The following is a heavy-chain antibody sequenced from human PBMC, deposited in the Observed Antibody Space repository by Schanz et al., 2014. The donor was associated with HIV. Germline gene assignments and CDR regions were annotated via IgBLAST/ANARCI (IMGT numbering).Heavy chain of an antibody. V-gene: IGHV1-69*01. Sequence: QVQLVQSGAELKKPGSSVKVSCKASGGTFSSNAISWVRQAPGQGLEWMGGIIPMFGTPNYAQKFQGRVTITADESTSAAYLELSSLRSEDTAVYYCARGRQDYDFWSGAHYYYAMDVWGQGTTVTVSS. CDR1: GGTFSSNA. CDR2: IIPMFGTP. CDR3: ARGRQDYDFWSGAHYYYAMDV. J-gene: IGHJ6*02. D-gene: IGHD3-3*01.